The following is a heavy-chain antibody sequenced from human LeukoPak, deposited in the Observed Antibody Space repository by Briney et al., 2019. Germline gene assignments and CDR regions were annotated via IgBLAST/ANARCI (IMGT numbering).Heavy chain of an antibody. CDR3: ARGGGYDSSRY. Sequence: PSETQSLTCAVYGGSFSGYYWSWIRQPPGKGLEWIGEMNHSGSTNYNPSLKSRVTISVDTSKNQFSLKLTSVTAADTAVYYCARGGGYDSSRYWGQGTLVTVSS. D-gene: IGHD5-12*01. CDR1: GGSFSGYY. CDR2: MNHSGST. V-gene: IGHV4-34*01. J-gene: IGHJ4*02.